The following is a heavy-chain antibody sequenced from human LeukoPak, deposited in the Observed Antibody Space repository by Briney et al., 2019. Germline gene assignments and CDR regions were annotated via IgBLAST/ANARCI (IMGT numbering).Heavy chain of an antibody. V-gene: IGHV4-4*09. Sequence: SETLSLTCTVSGGSLSGSYWSWIRQPPGKGLEWIGYIYTSGSTNYNPSLKSRVTMSIDTSKNQFSLKLSSVTAADTAVYYCAREVPFYGSGSYITGLDIWGQGTMVTVSS. CDR2: IYTSGST. D-gene: IGHD3-10*01. J-gene: IGHJ3*02. CDR1: GGSLSGSY. CDR3: AREVPFYGSGSYITGLDI.